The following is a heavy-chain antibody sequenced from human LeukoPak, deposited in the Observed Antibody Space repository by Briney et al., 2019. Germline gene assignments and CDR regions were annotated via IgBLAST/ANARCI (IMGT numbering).Heavy chain of an antibody. V-gene: IGHV1-8*01. CDR1: GYTFTSYD. D-gene: IGHD6-19*01. J-gene: IGHJ4*02. CDR3: ARGHRVYSSIDY. Sequence: ASVKVSCKASGYTFTSYDINRVRQATGQGLEWMGWMNPNSGNTGYAQKFQGGVTMTRNTSISTAYMELSSLRSEDTAVYYCARGHRVYSSIDYWGQGTLVTVSS. CDR2: MNPNSGNT.